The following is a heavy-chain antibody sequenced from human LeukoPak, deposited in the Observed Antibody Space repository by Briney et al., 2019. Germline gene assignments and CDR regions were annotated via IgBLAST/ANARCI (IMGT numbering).Heavy chain of an antibody. V-gene: IGHV1-2*02. CDR3: ARLASVPG. CDR1: GYTFTGYY. D-gene: IGHD6-19*01. Sequence: ASVKVSCKASGYTFTGYYLHWVRQAPGQGLEWMGWIHPNSGGTNYAQKFQGRATMTRDTSISTAYMELSSLRPDDTAVYFCARLASVPGWGQGTLVTVSS. J-gene: IGHJ1*01. CDR2: IHPNSGGT.